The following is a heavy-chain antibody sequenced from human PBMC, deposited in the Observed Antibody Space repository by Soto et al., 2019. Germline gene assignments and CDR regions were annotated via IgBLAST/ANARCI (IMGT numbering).Heavy chain of an antibody. J-gene: IGHJ5*02. CDR3: SKDADCSGGTCPGGFGQA. D-gene: IGHD2-15*01. Sequence: QVQLVESGGGVVQPGTSLRLSCAASGFGFSAYAMHWVRQPPGKGLECVALISNDGTKNSYGDTVAGRFTIPRDNSTITLSLQMNSLRFEYTAVYSCSKDADCSGGTCPGGFGQAWGQGTLVTVSS. CDR1: GFGFSAYA. V-gene: IGHV3-30*18. CDR2: ISNDGTKN.